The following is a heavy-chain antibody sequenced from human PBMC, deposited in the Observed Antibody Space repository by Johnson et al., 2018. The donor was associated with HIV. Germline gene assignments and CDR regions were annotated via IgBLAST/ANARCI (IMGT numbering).Heavy chain of an antibody. V-gene: IGHV3-20*04. Sequence: VQLVESGGGVVRPGGSLRFSCASSGFTFDDYAMSWVRQAPGKVLEWVSGISWNSGSIGYADSVKGRFTISRDNAQNSLYLQMNSLRAEDTALYYCAKDISAPLYCSGGSCYSLAFDIWGQGTMVTVSS. CDR2: ISWNSGSI. CDR3: AKDISAPLYCSGGSCYSLAFDI. J-gene: IGHJ3*02. CDR1: GFTFDDYA. D-gene: IGHD2-15*01.